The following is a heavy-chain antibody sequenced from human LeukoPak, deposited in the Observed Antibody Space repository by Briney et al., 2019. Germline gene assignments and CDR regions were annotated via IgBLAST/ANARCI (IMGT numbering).Heavy chain of an antibody. CDR2: IYSSGST. J-gene: IGHJ5*02. Sequence: SETLSLTCTVSGGSISSNYWTWIRLPAGKGLEWIGRIYSSGSTNYNPSLNSRVTMSVDTSKNQFSLKLNSVTAADTAAYYCAKYSGGSYYNWLDPWGQGTLVTVSS. CDR3: AKYSGGSYYNWLDP. D-gene: IGHD1-26*01. CDR1: GGSISSNY. V-gene: IGHV4-4*07.